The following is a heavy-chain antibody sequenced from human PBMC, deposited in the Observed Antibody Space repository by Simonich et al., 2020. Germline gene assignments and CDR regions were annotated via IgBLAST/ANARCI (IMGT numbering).Heavy chain of an antibody. J-gene: IGHJ4*02. CDR1: GGSISGYY. Sequence: QVQLQESGPGLVKPSETLSLTCTVSGGSISGYYWSWIRQPPGKGLEWIGYIYYSGTHNYNPSLKSRVTISVDTSKNQFSLKLSSVTAADTAVYYCARHDRWLQFYFDYWGQGTLVTVSS. D-gene: IGHD5-12*01. CDR2: IYYSGTH. CDR3: ARHDRWLQFYFDY. V-gene: IGHV4-59*08.